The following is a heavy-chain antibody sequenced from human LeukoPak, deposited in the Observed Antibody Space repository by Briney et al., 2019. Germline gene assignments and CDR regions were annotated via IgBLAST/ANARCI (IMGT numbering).Heavy chain of an antibody. D-gene: IGHD6-13*01. CDR3: AKDRLSDSSSWFDP. CDR1: GFAFSDYY. V-gene: IGHV3-30*02. Sequence: GGSLRLSCAASGFAFSDYYMNWIRQAPGKGLEWVAFIRYDGSNKYYADSVKGRFTISRDNSKNTLYLQMNSLRAEDTAVYYCAKDRLSDSSSWFDPWGQGTLVTVSS. J-gene: IGHJ5*02. CDR2: IRYDGSNK.